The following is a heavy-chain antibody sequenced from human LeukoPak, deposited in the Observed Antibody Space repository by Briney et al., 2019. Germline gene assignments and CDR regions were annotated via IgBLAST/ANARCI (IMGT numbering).Heavy chain of an antibody. CDR3: ARAGGYCGRISCPYYFDY. D-gene: IGHD2-15*01. Sequence: ASVNVSCKASGYTFTSYDINWVRQAPGQGLEWMGWMNPNSGNTGYAQKFQGRVTMTRNTSISTAYMELSSLRSEDTAVYYCARAGGYCGRISCPYYFDYWGQGSLVAVSS. V-gene: IGHV1-8*01. J-gene: IGHJ4*02. CDR2: MNPNSGNT. CDR1: GYTFTSYD.